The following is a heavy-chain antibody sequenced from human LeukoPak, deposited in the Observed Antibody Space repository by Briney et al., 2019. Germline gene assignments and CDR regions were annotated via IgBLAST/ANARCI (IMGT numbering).Heavy chain of an antibody. V-gene: IGHV3-21*01. CDR3: ARTGQLLTHIDY. CDR2: ISSSSSYI. CDR1: GFTFSSYS. J-gene: IGHJ4*02. D-gene: IGHD2-2*01. Sequence: GGSLRLSCAASGFTFSSYSMNWVRQAPGKGLEWVSSISSSSSYIYYADSVKGRFTISRDNAKNSLYLQMNSLRAEDTAVYYCARTGQLLTHIDYWGQGTLVTVSS.